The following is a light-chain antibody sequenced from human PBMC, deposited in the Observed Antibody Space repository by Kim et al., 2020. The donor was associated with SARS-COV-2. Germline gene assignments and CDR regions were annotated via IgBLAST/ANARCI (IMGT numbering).Light chain of an antibody. Sequence: YELTQPPSVSVAPGKTARITCGGNNIGSKSVHWYQQKPGQAPVLVIYYDSDRPSGIPERFSGSNSGNTATLTISRVEAGDEADYYCQVWDSSSDHVEFGG. V-gene: IGLV3-21*04. CDR2: YDS. CDR1: NIGSKS. J-gene: IGLJ2*01. CDR3: QVWDSSSDHVE.